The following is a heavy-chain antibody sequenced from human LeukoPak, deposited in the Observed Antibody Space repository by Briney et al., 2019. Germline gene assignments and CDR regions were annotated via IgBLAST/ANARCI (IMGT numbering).Heavy chain of an antibody. V-gene: IGHV4-34*01. J-gene: IGHJ4*02. CDR2: INHSGST. CDR1: GGSISGYY. Sequence: TSETLSLTCTVSGGSISGYYWSWIRQPPGKGLEWIGEINHSGSTNYNPSLKSRVTISVDTSKNQFSLKLSSVTAADTAVYYCARGYRIRDYWGQGTLVTVSS. D-gene: IGHD3-3*02. CDR3: ARGYRIRDY.